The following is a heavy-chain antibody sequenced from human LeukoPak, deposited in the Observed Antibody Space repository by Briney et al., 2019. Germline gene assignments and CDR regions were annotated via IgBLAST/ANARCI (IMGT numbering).Heavy chain of an antibody. Sequence: GRSLRLSCAASGVTFGSYGMHWVREAPGKGLGGVAFIWYHGSDKYYADPVKGRLPISRVNSKNKLYLQMNSLRAEDTAVYYCARDSGVHSGSPFDYWGQGTLVTVSS. CDR3: ARDSGVHSGSPFDY. D-gene: IGHD3-10*01. CDR1: GVTFGSYG. V-gene: IGHV3-33*01. CDR2: IWYHGSDK. J-gene: IGHJ4*02.